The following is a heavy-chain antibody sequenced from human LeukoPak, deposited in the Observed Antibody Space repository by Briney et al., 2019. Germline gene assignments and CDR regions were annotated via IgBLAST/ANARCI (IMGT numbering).Heavy chain of an antibody. CDR2: LKSKTDGETT. CDR3: TIDRGSLDN. V-gene: IGHV3-15*01. Sequence: PGGSLRLSCAASGFTFSNAWMSWVRQAPGKGLEWVGRLKSKTDGETTDYAAPVKGRFTISRDDSKNTLYLQMNSLKTEDTAVYYCTIDRGSLDNWGQGTLVTVAS. CDR1: GFTFSNAW. D-gene: IGHD3-10*01. J-gene: IGHJ4*02.